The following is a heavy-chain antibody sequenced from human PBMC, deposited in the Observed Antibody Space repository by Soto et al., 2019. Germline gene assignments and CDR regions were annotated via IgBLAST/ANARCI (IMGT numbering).Heavy chain of an antibody. CDR1: GFTFSSYG. CDR2: ISYDGINK. Sequence: QVQLVESGGGVVQPGRSLRLSCATSGFTFSSYGMHWVRQAPGKGLEWVALISYDGINKYYTDSLKGRFTISRDNSNNTLYLQMNSLRAEDTAVYYCAKDSDFWSGWNWGQGTMVTVSS. CDR3: AKDSDFWSGWN. J-gene: IGHJ3*01. D-gene: IGHD3-3*01. V-gene: IGHV3-30*18.